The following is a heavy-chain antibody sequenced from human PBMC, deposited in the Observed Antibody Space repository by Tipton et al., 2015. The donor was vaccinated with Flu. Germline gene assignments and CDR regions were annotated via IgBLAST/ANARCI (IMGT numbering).Heavy chain of an antibody. CDR3: AKGGRFSCRTVICYAFDY. CDR1: GFTFSNYA. CDR2: IIGSGVDT. J-gene: IGHJ4*02. V-gene: IGHV3-23*01. Sequence: SLRLSCAASGFTFSNYAMNWVRHVPGKGLEWVASIIGSGVDTYHAASVRGRFAISRDNSKSTLSLRMNNLRAEDTATYYCAKGGRFSCRTVICYAFDYWGQGTPVTVSS. D-gene: IGHD2-2*01.